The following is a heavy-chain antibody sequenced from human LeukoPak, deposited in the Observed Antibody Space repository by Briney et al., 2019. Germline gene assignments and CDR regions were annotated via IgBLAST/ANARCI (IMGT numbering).Heavy chain of an antibody. D-gene: IGHD5-24*01. CDR3: ARERYGYRGYFDY. CDR1: GGSISSYY. V-gene: IGHV4-59*01. J-gene: IGHJ4*02. CDR2: IYTSGST. Sequence: SETLSLTCTVSGGSISSYYWSWIRQPPGKGLAWIGYIYTSGSTNYNPSLKSRVTISVDTSKNQFSLKLSSVTAADTAVYYCARERYGYRGYFDYWGQGTLVTVSS.